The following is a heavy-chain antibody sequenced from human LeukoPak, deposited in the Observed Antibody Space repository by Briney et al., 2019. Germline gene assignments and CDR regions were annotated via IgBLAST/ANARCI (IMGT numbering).Heavy chain of an antibody. CDR2: FDPEDGET. Sequence: GASVKVSCKVSGYTLTVLSMHWVRQAPGKGLEWMGGFDPEDGETIYAQKFQGRVTMTEDTSTDTAYMELSSLRSEDTAVYYCATDRQLSGQFDYWGQGTLVTVSS. CDR1: GYTLTVLS. D-gene: IGHD2-2*01. CDR3: ATDRQLSGQFDY. V-gene: IGHV1-24*01. J-gene: IGHJ4*02.